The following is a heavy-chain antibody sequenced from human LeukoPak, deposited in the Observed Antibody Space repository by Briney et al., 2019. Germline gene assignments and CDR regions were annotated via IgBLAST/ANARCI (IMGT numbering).Heavy chain of an antibody. J-gene: IGHJ2*01. CDR3: ARGGGAVAGSYWYFDF. Sequence: QTLSHTCALSGDRVSITSAACNSVRHSPSRGLEWLGRTYYRSKWYNDYAVCVKSRITINPDTSKKQFSLQLNSVTPEDTAVYDCARGGGAVAGSYWYFDFWGRGTLVTVSS. CDR1: GDRVSITSAA. D-gene: IGHD6-19*01. CDR2: TYYRSKWYN. V-gene: IGHV6-1*01.